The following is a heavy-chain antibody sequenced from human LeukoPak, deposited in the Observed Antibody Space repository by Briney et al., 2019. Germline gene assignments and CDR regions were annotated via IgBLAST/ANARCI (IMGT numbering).Heavy chain of an antibody. Sequence: GGSLRLSCAASGFTFSSYAMSWVRQAPGKGLEWVSNIGGGGSTYYADSVKGRFTISRDNSKNTLYLQMNSLRAEDTAVYYCAKDGSGTYYYGSGSPGATYYFDYWGQGTLVTVSS. CDR3: AKDGSGTYYYGSGSPGATYYFDY. D-gene: IGHD3-10*01. V-gene: IGHV3-23*01. CDR1: GFTFSSYA. J-gene: IGHJ4*02. CDR2: IGGGGST.